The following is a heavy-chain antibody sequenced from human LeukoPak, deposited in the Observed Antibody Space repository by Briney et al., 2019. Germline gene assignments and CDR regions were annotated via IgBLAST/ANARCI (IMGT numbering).Heavy chain of an antibody. D-gene: IGHD5-18*01. CDR1: GGSFSGYY. CDR3: ATRSKRGYSYGRGGYFDY. V-gene: IGHV4-34*01. CDR2: INHSGST. J-gene: IGHJ4*02. Sequence: SETLSLTCAAYGGSFSGYYWSWIRQPPGKGLKWIGEINHSGSTNYNPSLKSRVTISVDTSKNQFSLKLSSVTAADTAVYYCATRSKRGYSYGRGGYFDYWGQGTLVTVSS.